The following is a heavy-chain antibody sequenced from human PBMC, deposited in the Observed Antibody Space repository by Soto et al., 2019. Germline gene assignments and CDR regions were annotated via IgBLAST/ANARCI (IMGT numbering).Heavy chain of an antibody. J-gene: IGHJ4*02. CDR1: GYTFTGYH. V-gene: IGHV1-2*04. Sequence: WASVKVSCKASGYTFTGYHMHWVRQAPGQGLEWMGWINPDSGGTNYAQKFQGWVTMTRDTPISTAYMELSRLKSDDTAVYYCAASGVSGNGGFDYWGQGTLVTVSS. CDR3: AASGVSGNGGFDY. D-gene: IGHD1-1*01. CDR2: INPDSGGT.